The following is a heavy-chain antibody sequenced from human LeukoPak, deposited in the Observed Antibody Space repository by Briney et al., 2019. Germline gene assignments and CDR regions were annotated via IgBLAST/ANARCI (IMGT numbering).Heavy chain of an antibody. Sequence: SVKVSCMASGGTFSSYAISWVRQAPGQGLEWMGGIIPIFGTANYAQKFQGRVTITADESTSTAYMELSSLRSEDTAVYYCARQAETGRSSSSGFDYWGQGTLVTVSS. CDR3: ARQAETGRSSSSGFDY. CDR2: IIPIFGTA. CDR1: GGTFSSYA. J-gene: IGHJ4*02. V-gene: IGHV1-69*01. D-gene: IGHD6-13*01.